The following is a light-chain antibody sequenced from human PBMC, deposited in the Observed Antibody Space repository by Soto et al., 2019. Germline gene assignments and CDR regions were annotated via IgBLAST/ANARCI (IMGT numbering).Light chain of an antibody. V-gene: IGKV1-33*01. CDR1: HDISNF. J-gene: IGKJ4*01. CDR3: QQYDSFPFT. CDR2: HAS. Sequence: DIQMTQSPSSLSPSVGDRVTITCQASHDISNFLNWYQQKPGKAPKLLIYHASNLETGVPSRFSGSGSGTHFTFTITSLQPEDIATYYCQQYDSFPFTFGGGTKVEIK.